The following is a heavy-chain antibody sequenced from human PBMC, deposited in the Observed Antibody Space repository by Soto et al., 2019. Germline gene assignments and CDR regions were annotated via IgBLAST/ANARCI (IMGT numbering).Heavy chain of an antibody. CDR2: IYNRGNT. Sequence: SETLSLTCTVSGGSNSSYYWSWIRQPPGKGLEWIGYIYNRGNTNYNPSLKSRVTISVHTSKNQFSLKRSSVTAADTAVYFCARSTIRHAFDIWGQGTVVTVSS. CDR1: GGSNSSYY. V-gene: IGHV4-59*01. CDR3: ARSTIRHAFDI. J-gene: IGHJ3*02.